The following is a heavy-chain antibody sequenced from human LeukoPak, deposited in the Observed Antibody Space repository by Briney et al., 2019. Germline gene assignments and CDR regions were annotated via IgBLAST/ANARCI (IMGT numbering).Heavy chain of an antibody. Sequence: GGSLRLSCAASGFTFSSYSMNWVRQAPGKGLEWVSSISSSSSYIYYADSVKGRFTISRDNAKNSLYLQMNSLRAEDTAVYYCARDKRIAAAGINWFDPWGQGTLVTVSS. CDR3: ARDKRIAAAGINWFDP. V-gene: IGHV3-21*01. CDR2: ISSSSSYI. J-gene: IGHJ5*02. D-gene: IGHD6-13*01. CDR1: GFTFSSYS.